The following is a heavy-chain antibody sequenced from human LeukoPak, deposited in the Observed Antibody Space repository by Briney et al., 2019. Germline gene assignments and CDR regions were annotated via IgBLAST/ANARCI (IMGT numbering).Heavy chain of an antibody. CDR1: GGTFSSYA. CDR3: ARDDCSGGSCPPDY. V-gene: IGHV1-69*04. CDR2: IIPILGIA. Sequence: SVKVSCKASGGTFSSYAISWVRQAPGQGLEWMGRIIPILGIANYAQKFQGRVTITADKSTSTAYMELSSLRSEDTAVYYCARDDCSGGSCPPDYWGQGTLVTVSS. D-gene: IGHD2-15*01. J-gene: IGHJ4*02.